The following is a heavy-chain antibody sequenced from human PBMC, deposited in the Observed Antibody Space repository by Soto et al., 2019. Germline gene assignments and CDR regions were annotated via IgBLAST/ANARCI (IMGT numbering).Heavy chain of an antibody. CDR1: GYTFTSYD. CDR3: ARGVQAVTAYYYYYYYMDV. V-gene: IGHV1-8*01. D-gene: IGHD2-21*02. CDR2: MNPNSGNT. J-gene: IGHJ6*03. Sequence: ASVKVSCKASGYTFTSYDINWVRQATGQGLEWMGWMNPNSGNTGYAQKFQGRVTMTRNTSISTAYMELSSLRSEDTAVYYCARGVQAVTAYYYYYYYMDVWGKGTTVTVSS.